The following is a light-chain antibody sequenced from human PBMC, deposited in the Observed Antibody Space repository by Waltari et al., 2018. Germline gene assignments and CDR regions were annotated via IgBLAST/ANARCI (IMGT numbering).Light chain of an antibody. J-gene: IGKJ2*01. V-gene: IGKV3-15*01. Sequence: EVVMTQSPVTLSVSPGERATLSCRASQSVKNNLVWYQQKPGQAPRLLIYGASTRATGIPVRFSGSGSGTEFTLTISSLQSEDFAVYYCQQYNNWPYTFGQGTKLEIK. CDR1: QSVKNN. CDR3: QQYNNWPYT. CDR2: GAS.